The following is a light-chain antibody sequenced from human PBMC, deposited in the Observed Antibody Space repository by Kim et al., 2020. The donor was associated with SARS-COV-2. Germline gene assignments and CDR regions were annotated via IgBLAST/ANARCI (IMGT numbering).Light chain of an antibody. J-gene: IGKJ1*01. CDR3: QQSYCTPPT. CDR2: AAS. CDR1: QTISGY. V-gene: IGKV1-39*01. Sequence: ASVGDRVTITCRASQTISGYLNWYQQKPGKAPKLLIYAASSLLGGVPSRFSGSGSGTDFTLTISSLQPEDFATYHCQQSYCTPPTFGQGTKVDIK.